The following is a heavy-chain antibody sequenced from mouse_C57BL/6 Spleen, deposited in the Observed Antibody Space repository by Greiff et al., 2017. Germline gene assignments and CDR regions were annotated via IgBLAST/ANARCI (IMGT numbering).Heavy chain of an antibody. CDR1: GFTFSSYT. CDR3: ARHKEAWFAY. Sequence: DVKLVESGGGLVKPGGSLKLSCAASGFTFSSYTMSWVRQTPEKRLEWVATISGGGGNTYYPDSVKGRFTISRDNAKNTLYLQMSSLRSEDTALYYCARHKEAWFAYWGQGTLVTVSA. J-gene: IGHJ3*01. CDR2: ISGGGGNT. V-gene: IGHV5-9*01.